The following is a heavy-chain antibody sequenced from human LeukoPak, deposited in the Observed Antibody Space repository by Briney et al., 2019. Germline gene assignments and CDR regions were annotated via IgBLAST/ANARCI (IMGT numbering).Heavy chain of an antibody. CDR1: GGSSSSTIYY. Sequence: SETLSLTCTVSGGSSSSTIYYWGWIRQPPGKGLEWIGSIYYSGNTYYNPSLQSRVTISGDTSKNQFSLKLKSVTAADTAIYYCARGIALDYYDSSGYWAYWGQGTLVTVSS. CDR3: ARGIALDYYDSSGYWAY. D-gene: IGHD3-22*01. V-gene: IGHV4-39*01. CDR2: IYYSGNT. J-gene: IGHJ4*02.